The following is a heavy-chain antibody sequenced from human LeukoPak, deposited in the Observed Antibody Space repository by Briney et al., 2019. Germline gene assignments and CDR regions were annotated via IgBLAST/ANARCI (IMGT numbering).Heavy chain of an antibody. J-gene: IGHJ6*03. D-gene: IGHD1-26*01. CDR2: THYSSRWYN. CDR3: ARSQGDMDV. V-gene: IGHV6-1*01. Sequence: SQTLSLTCTISGDSVSSNIAAWNWIRQSPSRGLEWLGRTHYSSRWYNDYAVSVKSRITIYADTSKNQFSLQLTSVTPEDTAVYYCARSQGDMDVWGKGTSVTVSS. CDR1: GDSVSSNIAA.